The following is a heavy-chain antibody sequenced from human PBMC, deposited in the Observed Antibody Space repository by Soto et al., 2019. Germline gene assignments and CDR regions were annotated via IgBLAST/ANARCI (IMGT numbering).Heavy chain of an antibody. CDR2: INPNSGGT. CDR3: ARAAIAARPSHSCFDF. D-gene: IGHD6-6*01. CDR1: GYTFTGYY. V-gene: IGHV1-2*02. Sequence: ASVTVSCKASGYTFTGYYMHWVRQAPVQGLEWMGWINPNSGGTNYAQKFQGRVTMTRDTSISTAYMELSRLRSDDTAVYYCARAAIAARPSHSCFDFWGQGTLVTVSS. J-gene: IGHJ4*02.